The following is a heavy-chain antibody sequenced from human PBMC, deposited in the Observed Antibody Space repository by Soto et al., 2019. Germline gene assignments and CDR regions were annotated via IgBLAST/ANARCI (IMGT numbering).Heavy chain of an antibody. Sequence: QVHLVQSGAEVKKPGASVKVSCKGSGYIFTTYGITWVRQAPGQGLGWMGWISAHNGNTNYAQKLQGRVTVTRDTSTSTAYMELRNLRSDDTAVYYCARGRYGEYWGQGALVTVSS. CDR1: GYIFTTYG. CDR3: ARGRYGEY. J-gene: IGHJ4*02. V-gene: IGHV1-18*01. CDR2: ISAHNGNT. D-gene: IGHD3-10*01.